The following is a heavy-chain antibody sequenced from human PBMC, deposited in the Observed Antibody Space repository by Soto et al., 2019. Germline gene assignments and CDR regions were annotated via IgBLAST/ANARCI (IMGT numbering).Heavy chain of an antibody. V-gene: IGHV4-61*01. CDR1: GGSVNNNKYY. CDR2: MYNTGST. J-gene: IGHJ6*02. Sequence: PSETLSLTCSVSGGSVNNNKYYWSWIRQPPGKGLEWIGYMYNTGSTVYNPSFKSRVTISVDTSKNQFSLKLNSVTAADTAVYYCARDLWGYCGTDCYPLDVWGQGTTVTVSS. CDR3: ARDLWGYCGTDCYPLDV. D-gene: IGHD2-21*02.